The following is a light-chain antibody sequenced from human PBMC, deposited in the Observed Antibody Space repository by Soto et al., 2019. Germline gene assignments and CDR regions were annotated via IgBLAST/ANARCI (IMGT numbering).Light chain of an antibody. CDR2: DAS. V-gene: IGKV3-11*01. CDR3: QQRSNWPPN. J-gene: IGKJ5*01. CDR1: QSVSSSY. Sequence: IVLTQSPGTLSLSPGERATLSCRASQSVSSSYLVWYQQKAGQAPRLLIYDASNRATGIPARFSGSGSGTDFTLTISSLEPEDFAVYYCQQRSNWPPNFGQGTRLEIK.